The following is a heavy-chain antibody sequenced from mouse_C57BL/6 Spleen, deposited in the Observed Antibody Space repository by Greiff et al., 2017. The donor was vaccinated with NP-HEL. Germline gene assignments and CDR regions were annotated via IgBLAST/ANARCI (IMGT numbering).Heavy chain of an antibody. V-gene: IGHV10-1*01. J-gene: IGHJ2*01. CDR3: VRSTGVFDY. CDR2: IRSKSNNYAT. D-gene: IGHD4-1*02. CDR1: GFSFNTYA. Sequence: EVHLVESGGGLVQPKGSLKLSCAASGFSFNTYAMNWVRQAPGKGLEWVARIRSKSNNYATYYADSVKDRFTISRDDSESMLYLQRNNLKTEDTAMYYCVRSTGVFDYWGQGTTLTVSS.